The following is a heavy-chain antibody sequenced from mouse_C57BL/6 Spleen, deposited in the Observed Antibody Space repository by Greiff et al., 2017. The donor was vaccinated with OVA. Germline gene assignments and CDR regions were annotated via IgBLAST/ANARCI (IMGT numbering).Heavy chain of an antibody. Sequence: VKLMESGPELVKPGASVKISCKASGYAFSSSWMNWVKQRPGKGLEWIGRIYPGDGDTNYNGKFKGKATLTADKSSSTAYMQLSSLTSEDSAVYFCARTYYYGSFDYWGQGTTLTVSS. CDR2: IYPGDGDT. CDR3: ARTYYYGSFDY. V-gene: IGHV1-82*01. J-gene: IGHJ2*01. D-gene: IGHD1-1*01. CDR1: GYAFSSSW.